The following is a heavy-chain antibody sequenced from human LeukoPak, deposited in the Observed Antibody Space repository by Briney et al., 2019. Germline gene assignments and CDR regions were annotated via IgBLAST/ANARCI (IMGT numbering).Heavy chain of an antibody. CDR1: GFTFSTYA. D-gene: IGHD3-10*01. J-gene: IGHJ4*02. CDR3: ARPHSGHLFDY. Sequence: SGGSLRLSCAASGFTFSTYAMNWVRQAPGKGLEWVSYISDSSSSIHYADSVKGRFTISRDNAKNSLHLQMNSLRDEDTAVYYCARPHSGHLFDYWGQGTLVTVSS. CDR2: ISDSSSSI. V-gene: IGHV3-48*02.